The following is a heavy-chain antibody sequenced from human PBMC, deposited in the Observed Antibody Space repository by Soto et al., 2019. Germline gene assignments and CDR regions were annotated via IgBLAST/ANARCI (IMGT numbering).Heavy chain of an antibody. CDR1: GGSISGYY. D-gene: IGHD3-9*01. CDR3: ARYFDWTSAFDI. CDR2: INYFGST. Sequence: SETLSLTCTVSGGSISGYYWSWIRQPPGKRLEWIGYINYFGSTNYNPSLKSRVTISVDTSREQFSLRLDSVTAADTAVYYCARYFDWTSAFDIWGQGTMVTVSS. J-gene: IGHJ3*02. V-gene: IGHV4-59*01.